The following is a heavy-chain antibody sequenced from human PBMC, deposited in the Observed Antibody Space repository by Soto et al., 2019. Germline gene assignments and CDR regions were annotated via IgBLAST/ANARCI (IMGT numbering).Heavy chain of an antibody. J-gene: IGHJ6*02. CDR2: IWYDGSNK. V-gene: IGHV3-33*01. Sequence: GGAQRLSCAASGFTFSSYGMHWVRQAPGKGLEWVAVIWYDGSNKYYADSVKGRFTISRDNSKNTLYLQMNSLRAEDTAVYYRARDPLVSSVINYYYYSGMDVCGQGTRGTASS. D-gene: IGHD3-22*01. CDR3: ARDPLVSSVINYYYYSGMDV. CDR1: GFTFSSYG.